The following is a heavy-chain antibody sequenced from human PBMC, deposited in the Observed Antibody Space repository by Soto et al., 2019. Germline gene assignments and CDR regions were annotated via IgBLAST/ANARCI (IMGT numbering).Heavy chain of an antibody. CDR3: ASEITVDGRAGY. CDR2: ISGNSGYI. CDR1: GFFFSSYT. Sequence: VQLVESGGGLVKPGGSLRLSCAGCGFFFSSYTMNWVRQAPGKGLEWVSSISGNSGYIYYADSVKGRFTISRDNAKNSLFLQMKNLRAEDTAVYYCASEITVDGRAGYWGQGTLVTVSS. D-gene: IGHD6-19*01. V-gene: IGHV3-21*01. J-gene: IGHJ4*02.